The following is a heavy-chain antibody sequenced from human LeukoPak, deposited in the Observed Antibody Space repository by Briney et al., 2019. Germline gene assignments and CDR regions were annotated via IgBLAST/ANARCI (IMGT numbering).Heavy chain of an antibody. Sequence: GESLKISCKDSGYRFTSYWIGWVRQMPGKGLEWMGIIYLGDSDTRYSPSFQGQVTISADKSISTAYLQWNSLKASDTAMYFCARFGIAVAGSTEYFHYWGQGTQVTVSS. V-gene: IGHV5-51*01. J-gene: IGHJ1*01. D-gene: IGHD6-19*01. CDR1: GYRFTSYW. CDR2: IYLGDSDT. CDR3: ARFGIAVAGSTEYFHY.